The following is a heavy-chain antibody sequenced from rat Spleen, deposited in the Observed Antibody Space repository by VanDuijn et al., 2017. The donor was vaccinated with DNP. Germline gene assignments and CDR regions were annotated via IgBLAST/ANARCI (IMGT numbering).Heavy chain of an antibody. D-gene: IGHD1-2*01. V-gene: IGHV5-31*01. CDR2: INYDGGST. CDR1: GFIFSNYW. J-gene: IGHJ3*01. CDR3: TTDPSYYSSPFAY. Sequence: EVQLVESGGGPVQPGRSLKLSCVASGFIFSNYWMTWIRQAPKKGLEWVAYINYDGGSTFYRDPVKGRFTISRDNAKSTLYLQMDSLRSEDTATYYCTTDPSYYSSPFAYWGQGTLVTVSS.